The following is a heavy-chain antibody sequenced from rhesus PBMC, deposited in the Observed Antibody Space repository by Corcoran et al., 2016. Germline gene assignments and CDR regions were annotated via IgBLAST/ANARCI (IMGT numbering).Heavy chain of an antibody. V-gene: IGHV4-73*01. D-gene: IGHD1-1*01. J-gene: IGHJ3*01. CDR3: ARGGQPHDAFDF. CDR1: GASMSVYYY. Sequence: VKLQQWGEGMVKPSETLSLTCAVSGASMSVYYYWTWIRQAPGKGLEWIGKFDGYGSNSQYNPSLKNRVTISGDTSKKQFSLRLNSVTAADTAVYYCARGGQPHDAFDFWGQGLRVTVSS. CDR2: FDGYGSNS.